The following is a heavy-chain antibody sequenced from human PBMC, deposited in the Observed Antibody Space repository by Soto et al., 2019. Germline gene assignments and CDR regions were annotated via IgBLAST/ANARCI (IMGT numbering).Heavy chain of an antibody. Sequence: SETLSLTCSVSGGSITSGGYYWNWIRQHPGKGLEWIGYIYYGGITYYNPSLKSRITISVDTSKNQFSLKLSSATAADTAMYYCARGIWVRGNKGFNWFDPWGQGTLVTVSS. CDR1: GGSITSGGYY. CDR3: ARGIWVRGNKGFNWFDP. V-gene: IGHV4-31*03. CDR2: IYYGGIT. J-gene: IGHJ5*02. D-gene: IGHD3-10*01.